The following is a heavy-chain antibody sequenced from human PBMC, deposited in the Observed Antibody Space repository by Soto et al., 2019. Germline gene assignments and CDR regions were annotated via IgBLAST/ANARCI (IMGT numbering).Heavy chain of an antibody. V-gene: IGHV1-69*01. D-gene: IGHD3-9*01. CDR1: GGTFSSYA. CDR3: ARDTVILTGHYYFDY. CDR2: IIPIFGTA. Sequence: QVQLVQSGAEVKKPGSSVKVSCKASGGTFSSYATSWVRQAPGQGLEWMGGIIPIFGTANYGQKFQGRVTITADESTSTAYMELSSLRSEDTAVYYCARDTVILTGHYYFDYWGQGTLVTVSS. J-gene: IGHJ4*02.